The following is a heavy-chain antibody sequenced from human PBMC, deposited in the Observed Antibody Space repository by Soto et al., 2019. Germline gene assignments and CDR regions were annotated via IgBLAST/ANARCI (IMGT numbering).Heavy chain of an antibody. Sequence: EVQLVESGGGLVQPGGSLRLSCAASGFTFSSYAMNWVRQAPGKGLEWVSAVSGSGGSTFYADSVKGRFTISRDNSKNTLYMQMNSLRAEDTAVYYCAKDRAHISSWYRVHDAFNIWGQGTMVTVSS. J-gene: IGHJ3*02. D-gene: IGHD6-13*01. CDR3: AKDRAHISSWYRVHDAFNI. V-gene: IGHV3-23*04. CDR2: VSGSGGST. CDR1: GFTFSSYA.